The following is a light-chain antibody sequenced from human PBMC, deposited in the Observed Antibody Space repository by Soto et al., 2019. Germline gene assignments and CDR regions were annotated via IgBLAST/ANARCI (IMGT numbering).Light chain of an antibody. CDR2: YSS. CDR3: QQYNDWPPLT. Sequence: EIMMTQSPVTLSVSPGERATLSFRASQSVSNNLAWYQQKPGQAPRLLIYYSSTRATGIPARFSGSGSGTEFTLPIIGLQSDDFALYYCQQYNDWPPLTFGQGTRLEI. V-gene: IGKV3-15*01. J-gene: IGKJ5*01. CDR1: QSVSNN.